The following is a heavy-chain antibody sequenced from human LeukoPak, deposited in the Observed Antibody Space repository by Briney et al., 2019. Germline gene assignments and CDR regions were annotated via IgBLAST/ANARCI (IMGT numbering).Heavy chain of an antibody. Sequence: PSETLSLTCAVYGGSFSGYYWSWIRQPPGKGLEWIGEISHSGSTNYNPSLKSRVTISVDTSKNQFSVKLSSVTAADTAVYYCAAQYSGYVRLDYWGQGTLVTVSS. D-gene: IGHD5-12*01. J-gene: IGHJ4*02. CDR3: AAQYSGYVRLDY. CDR2: ISHSGST. V-gene: IGHV4-34*01. CDR1: GGSFSGYY.